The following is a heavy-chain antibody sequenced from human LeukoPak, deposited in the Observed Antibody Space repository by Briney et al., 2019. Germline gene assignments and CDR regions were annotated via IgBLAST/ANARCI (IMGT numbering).Heavy chain of an antibody. CDR2: ISGSGGGT. CDR1: GFTVSSNY. J-gene: IGHJ4*02. CDR3: AKDRGRTWVQVAN. Sequence: GGSLRLSCAASGFTVSSNYMSWVRQAPGKGLEWVSGISGSGGGTYYADSVKGRFTISRDDSKNTLYLQMNSLRVEDTAVYYCAKDRGRTWVQVANWGQGALVTVSS. D-gene: IGHD2-15*01. V-gene: IGHV3-23*01.